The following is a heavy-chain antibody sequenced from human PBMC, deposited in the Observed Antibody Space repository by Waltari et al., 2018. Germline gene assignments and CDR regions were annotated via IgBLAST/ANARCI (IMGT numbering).Heavy chain of an antibody. CDR2: ISDSGAYT. Sequence: EVQLLESGGGLVQPGESLRLPCAPSGFPFSSHALSWVRQAPGKGLEWVSAISDSGAYTYYADSVKGRFTVSRDNSKNTLYLQMNSLRAEDTALYYCAKGGYSYLPFGPWGQGTLVTVSS. J-gene: IGHJ5*02. CDR1: GFPFSSHA. V-gene: IGHV3-23*01. D-gene: IGHD5-18*01. CDR3: AKGGYSYLPFGP.